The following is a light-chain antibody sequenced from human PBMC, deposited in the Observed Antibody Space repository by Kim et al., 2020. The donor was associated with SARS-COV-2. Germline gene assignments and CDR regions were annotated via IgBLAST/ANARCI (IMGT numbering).Light chain of an antibody. V-gene: IGKV3-15*01. J-gene: IGKJ2*01. Sequence: EIVLTQSPATLSVSLGERVSLSCRASQSIGTDLAWYQQKPGQPPSLLIYDASTRATGVPARFSASGSGTGFTLTISSLQTEDFAVYYCQQYNAWPPYTFGQGTKLEI. CDR2: DAS. CDR1: QSIGTD. CDR3: QQYNAWPPYT.